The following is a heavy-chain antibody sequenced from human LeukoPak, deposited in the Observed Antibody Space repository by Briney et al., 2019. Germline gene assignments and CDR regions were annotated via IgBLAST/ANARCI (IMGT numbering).Heavy chain of an antibody. V-gene: IGHV3-7*03. Sequence: GGALRLSCAASGFTFSRYWMSWVRPVPRKGVEGVANIKQDGGEIYYVDSVKGRFTISRDSSKNTVYLQMNSLRAEDTAVYYCAKARDSLGELSFHGGQGTLVTVSS. CDR3: AKARDSLGELSFH. CDR2: IKQDGGEI. CDR1: GFTFSRYW. J-gene: IGHJ4*02. D-gene: IGHD3-16*02.